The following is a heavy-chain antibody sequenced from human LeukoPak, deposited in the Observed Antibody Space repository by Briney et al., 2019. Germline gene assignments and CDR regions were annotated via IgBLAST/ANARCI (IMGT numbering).Heavy chain of an antibody. CDR3: ARDLVSCSSTSCYTGLGGADPTSNWFDP. D-gene: IGHD2-2*02. Sequence: ASVKVSCKASGYTFTGYYMHWVRQAPGQGLEWMGWINPNSGGTNYAQKFQGRVTMTRDTSISTAYMEPSRLRSDDTAVYYCARDLVSCSSTSCYTGLGGADPTSNWFDPWGQGTLVTVSS. CDR1: GYTFTGYY. J-gene: IGHJ5*02. V-gene: IGHV1-2*02. CDR2: INPNSGGT.